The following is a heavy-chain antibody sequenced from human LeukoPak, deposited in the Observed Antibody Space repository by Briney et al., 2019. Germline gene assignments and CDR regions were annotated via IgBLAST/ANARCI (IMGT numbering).Heavy chain of an antibody. CDR2: IYYSGST. J-gene: IGHJ4*02. D-gene: IGHD3-22*01. CDR1: GGSISSGGYY. CDR3: ARRYYYDSSGYSPPSYYFDY. Sequence: SETLSLTCTVSGGSISSGGYYWSWIRQHPGKGLEWIGYIYYSGSTYYNPSLKSRVTISVDTSKNQFSLKLSSVTAADTAVYYCARRYYYDSSGYSPPSYYFDYWGQGTLVTVSS. V-gene: IGHV4-31*03.